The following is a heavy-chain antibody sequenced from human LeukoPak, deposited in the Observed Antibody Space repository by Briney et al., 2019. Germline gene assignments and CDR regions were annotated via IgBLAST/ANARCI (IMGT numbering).Heavy chain of an antibody. Sequence: ASVKVSCKASGYTFTSYGFTWVRQAPGEGLEWMGWISGYNANTNYAEKFQGRVSMTTDTSTSTSYMELRSLRSDDTAVYYCARDREWQWPLSALDHWGQGTLVTVSS. D-gene: IGHD6-19*01. CDR1: GYTFTSYG. CDR3: ARDREWQWPLSALDH. CDR2: ISGYNANT. J-gene: IGHJ5*02. V-gene: IGHV1-18*04.